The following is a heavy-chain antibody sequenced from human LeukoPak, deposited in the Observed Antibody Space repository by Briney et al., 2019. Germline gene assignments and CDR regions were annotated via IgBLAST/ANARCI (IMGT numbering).Heavy chain of an antibody. CDR1: GFTFSDYY. Sequence: GGSLRLSCAASGFTFSDYYMSWIRQAPGKGLEWVSYISSSGSTIYYADSVKGRFTISRDNAKNSLYLQMNSLRAEDTAVYYCALQKAPPFLEWLLSNYFDYWGQGTLVTVSS. J-gene: IGHJ4*02. D-gene: IGHD3-3*01. V-gene: IGHV3-11*01. CDR2: ISSSGSTI. CDR3: ALQKAPPFLEWLLSNYFDY.